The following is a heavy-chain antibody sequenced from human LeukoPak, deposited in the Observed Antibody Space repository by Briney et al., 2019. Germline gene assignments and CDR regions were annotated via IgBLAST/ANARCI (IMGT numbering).Heavy chain of an antibody. CDR3: ASYGSGSAGY. V-gene: IGHV4-4*02. Sequence: PSETLSLTCAVSGGSISSSNWWSWVRQPPGKGLEWIGEIYHSGSTNYNPSLKSRVTISVDTSKNQFSLKLSSVTAADTAVYYCASYGSGSAGYWGQGTLVTVSS. D-gene: IGHD3-10*01. J-gene: IGHJ4*02. CDR1: GGSISSSNW. CDR2: IYHSGST.